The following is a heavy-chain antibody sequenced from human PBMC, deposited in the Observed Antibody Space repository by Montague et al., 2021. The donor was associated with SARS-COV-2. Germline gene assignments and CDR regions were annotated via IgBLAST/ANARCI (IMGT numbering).Heavy chain of an antibody. CDR1: GGSISGYY. CDR2: IYYSGRT. D-gene: IGHD2-8*01. CDR3: ARLLRSCSNGVCRTYYYYAMDV. J-gene: IGHJ6*02. Sequence: SETLSLTCSVFGGSISGYYWSWIRQSPGKGLEWIGYIYYSGRTKYKPXXXSRVTVSVDRSKNQVSLKLSSVTPADTAVYYCARLLRSCSNGVCRTYYYYAMDVWGQGTTVTVSS. V-gene: IGHV4-59*01.